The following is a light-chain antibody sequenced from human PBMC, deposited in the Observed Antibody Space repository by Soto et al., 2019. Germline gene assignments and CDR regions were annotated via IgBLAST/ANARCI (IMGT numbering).Light chain of an antibody. CDR2: EGS. V-gene: IGLV2-14*02. CDR3: SSYASSTTPYV. J-gene: IGLJ1*01. Sequence: QSALTQPASVSGYPGPSITISCTGTSSDVGIYNLVSWYQQHPRKAHKRMIYEGSKRPSVVANRFSGSKSGNTASLTISGLQAEDEDDYYCSSYASSTTPYVVGTGTKLTVL. CDR1: SSDVGIYNL.